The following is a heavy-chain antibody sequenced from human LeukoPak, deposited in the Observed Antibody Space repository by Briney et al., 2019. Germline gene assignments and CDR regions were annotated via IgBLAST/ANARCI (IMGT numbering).Heavy chain of an antibody. CDR2: ISSSSTYI. D-gene: IGHD6-13*01. J-gene: IGHJ3*01. CDR3: ARDYHTSSRHAFDL. Sequence: PGGSLRLSCAASGFIFSSCTINWVRQAPGKGLEWVSSISSSSTYIYYADSVKGRFTISRDNAENSLYLQMNSLRAEDTAVYYCARDYHTSSRHAFDLWGQGTMVTVSS. CDR1: GFIFSSCT. V-gene: IGHV3-21*01.